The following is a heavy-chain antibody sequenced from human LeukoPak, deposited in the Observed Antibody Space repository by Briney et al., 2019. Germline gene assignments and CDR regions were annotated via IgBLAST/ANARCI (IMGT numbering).Heavy chain of an antibody. V-gene: IGHV3-7*01. CDR3: ARDVTIIREGDAFDI. Sequence: GGSLRLSCAASGFTFSSYWMSWVRQAPGKGLEWVANIKQDGSEKYYVDSVKGRFTISRDNAKNSLYLQMNSLRAEDTAVYYCARDVTIIREGDAFDIWGQGTMVTVSS. D-gene: IGHD3-3*01. CDR2: IKQDGSEK. CDR1: GFTFSSYW. J-gene: IGHJ3*02.